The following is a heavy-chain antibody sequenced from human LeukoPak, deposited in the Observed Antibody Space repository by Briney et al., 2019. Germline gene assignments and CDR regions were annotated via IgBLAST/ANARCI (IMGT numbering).Heavy chain of an antibody. CDR2: IWYDGSIK. D-gene: IGHD6-13*01. V-gene: IGHV3-33*01. CDR3: ARGLRGQQLMSSFGY. J-gene: IGHJ4*02. CDR1: GFTLSSFG. Sequence: PGRSLRLSCTASGFTLSSFGMHWVRQAPGTGLEWVAVIWYDGSIKYYAESVKGRFTISRDNANNTLYLQMSSLRVDDTAVYFCARGLRGQQLMSSFGYWGQGTLVTVSS.